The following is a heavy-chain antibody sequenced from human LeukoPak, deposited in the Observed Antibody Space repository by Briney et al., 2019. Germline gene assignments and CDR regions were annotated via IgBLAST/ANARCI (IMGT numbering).Heavy chain of an antibody. J-gene: IGHJ6*03. CDR1: GFTFSRYS. D-gene: IGHD3-10*01. V-gene: IGHV3-48*01. Sequence: PGGSLRLSCAASGFTFSRYSMNWVRQAPGKGLEWVSYISSSSSSIYYADSVKGRFTISRDNAKNSLYLQMNSLRAEDTALYYCARRVDGSGRYRGYYYYYMDVWGKGTTVTISS. CDR3: ARRVDGSGRYRGYYYYYMDV. CDR2: ISSSSSSI.